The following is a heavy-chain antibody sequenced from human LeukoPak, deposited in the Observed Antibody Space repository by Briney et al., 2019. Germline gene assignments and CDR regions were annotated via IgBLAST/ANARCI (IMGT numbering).Heavy chain of an antibody. Sequence: ETLSLTCTVSGGSISSSSYYWGWIRQPPGKGLEWVSSLTGNSNNPNYADSVKGRYTISRDNSKNTLYLQMNSLRAEDTALYSCAKCAKTPEGGSGWCNWFDTWGQGTLVIVSS. CDR3: AKCAKTPEGGSGWCNWFDT. J-gene: IGHJ5*02. CDR1: GGSISSSSYY. V-gene: IGHV3-23*01. D-gene: IGHD3-3*01. CDR2: LTGNSNNP.